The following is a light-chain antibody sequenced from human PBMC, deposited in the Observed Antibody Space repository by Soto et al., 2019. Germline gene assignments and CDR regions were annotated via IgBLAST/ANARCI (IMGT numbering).Light chain of an antibody. J-gene: IGLJ3*02. CDR2: QVT. CDR3: CSHSTSIAWV. V-gene: IGLV2-14*01. Sequence: QSALTQSASVSGSPGQSITISCTGTDNDVGGYDFVSWYQQHPGRAPKLLIHQVTIRLSGISSRFSGSKSGNTASLTITGLQPEVEAMYFCCSHSTSIAWVFGGGTKLTVL. CDR1: DNDVGGYDF.